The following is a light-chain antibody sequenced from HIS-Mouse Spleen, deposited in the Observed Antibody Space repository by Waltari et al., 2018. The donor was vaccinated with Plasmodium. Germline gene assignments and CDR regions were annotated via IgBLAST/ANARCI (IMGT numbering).Light chain of an antibody. CDR3: YSTDSSGNHRV. CDR1: ALPKKY. V-gene: IGLV3-10*01. J-gene: IGLJ3*02. Sequence: SYELTQPPSVSVSPGQTARITCPGDALPKKYAYWYQQKSGQAPVLVIYEDLKRPSGIPERFSGSSSGTMATLTISGAQVEDEADYYCYSTDSSGNHRVFGGGTKLTVL. CDR2: EDL.